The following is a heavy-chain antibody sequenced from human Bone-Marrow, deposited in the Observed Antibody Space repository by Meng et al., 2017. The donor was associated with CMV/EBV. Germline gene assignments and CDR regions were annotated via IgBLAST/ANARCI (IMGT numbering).Heavy chain of an antibody. Sequence: ASVKVSCKASGYTFTGYYMHWVRQAPGQGLEWMGWINPNSGGTNYAQKFQGRVTMTRDTSISTAYMELSRLRSDDTAVYYCATCPPKQWLGTYYYYYGMDVWGQGTTVTVS. J-gene: IGHJ6*02. CDR1: GYTFTGYY. D-gene: IGHD6-19*01. V-gene: IGHV1-2*02. CDR3: ATCPPKQWLGTYYYYYGMDV. CDR2: INPNSGGT.